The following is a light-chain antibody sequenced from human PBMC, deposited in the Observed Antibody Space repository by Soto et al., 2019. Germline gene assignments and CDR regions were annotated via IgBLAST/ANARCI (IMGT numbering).Light chain of an antibody. Sequence: QSVLTQPASVSGSPGQSITISCTGKRSDVGGYNYVSWYQQHPGKAPKLMVYDVSIRPSGVSNRFSGSKSGNTASLTISGLQAEDEADYYCSSYTTTTPLVFGTGTKVTVL. V-gene: IGLV2-14*01. J-gene: IGLJ1*01. CDR3: SSYTTTTPLV. CDR1: RSDVGGYNY. CDR2: DVS.